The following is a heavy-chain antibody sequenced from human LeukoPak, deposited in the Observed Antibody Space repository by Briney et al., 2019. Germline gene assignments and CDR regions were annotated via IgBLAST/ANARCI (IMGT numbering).Heavy chain of an antibody. CDR3: ASVPYDSSGYFNY. J-gene: IGHJ4*02. Sequence: GESLKISCKGSGYSFTSYWIGWVRHMPGKGLEWMGIIYPGDSDTRYSPSFQGQVTISADKSISTAYLQWSSLKASDTAMYYCASVPYDSSGYFNYWGQGTLVTVSS. V-gene: IGHV5-51*01. CDR1: GYSFTSYW. CDR2: IYPGDSDT. D-gene: IGHD3-22*01.